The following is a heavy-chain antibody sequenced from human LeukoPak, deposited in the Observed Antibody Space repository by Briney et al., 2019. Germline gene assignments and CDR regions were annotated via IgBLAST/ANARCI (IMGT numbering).Heavy chain of an antibody. CDR1: GFTFISYA. D-gene: IGHD3-3*01. J-gene: IGHJ5*02. Sequence: GGSLRLSCAASGFTFISYAMHWVRQAPGKGLEWVAVISYDGSNKYYADSVKGRFTISRDNSKNTLYLQMNSLRAEDTAVYYCARGTIYYDFWSGYYTWFDPWGQGTLVTVSS. CDR2: ISYDGSNK. CDR3: ARGTIYYDFWSGYYTWFDP. V-gene: IGHV3-30-3*01.